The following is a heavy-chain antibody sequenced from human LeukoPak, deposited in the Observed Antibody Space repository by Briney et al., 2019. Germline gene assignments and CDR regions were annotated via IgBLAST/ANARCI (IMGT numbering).Heavy chain of an antibody. V-gene: IGHV1-2*04. J-gene: IGHJ5*02. CDR3: ARDTGYSSGRNWFDP. Sequence: ASVKVSCKASGYTFTGYYMHWVRQAPGQGLEWMGWINPNSGGTNYAQKFQGWVTMTRDTSISTSYMELSRLRSDDTAVYYCARDTGYSSGRNWFDPWGQGTLVTVSS. D-gene: IGHD6-19*01. CDR2: INPNSGGT. CDR1: GYTFTGYY.